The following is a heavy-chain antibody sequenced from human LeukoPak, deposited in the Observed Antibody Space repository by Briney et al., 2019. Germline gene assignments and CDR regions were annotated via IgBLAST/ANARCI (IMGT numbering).Heavy chain of an antibody. Sequence: GGSLRLSCAASGFTLRSFCMHWVRQAPGQGLVWVSRINSGGSSTSYADPVKGRFNISRDNAKNTLYLQMNRLRAEDTAVYYCARERTSGWAAFDFWGQGTLVTVSS. CDR3: ARERTSGWAAFDF. CDR1: GFTLRSFC. J-gene: IGHJ4*02. CDR2: INSGGSST. V-gene: IGHV3-74*01. D-gene: IGHD6-19*01.